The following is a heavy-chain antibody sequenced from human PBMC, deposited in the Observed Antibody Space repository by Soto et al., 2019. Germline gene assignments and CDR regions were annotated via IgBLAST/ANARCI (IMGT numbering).Heavy chain of an antibody. CDR2: INPVDSDT. J-gene: IGHJ4*02. CDR1: GYSFTSFW. CDR3: ARNRRGGGYFFDF. V-gene: IGHV5-51*01. Sequence: GESLKISCQGFGYSFTSFWIGWVRQMPGKGLEWMGIINPVDSDTRYSPSFQGQVTISVDKSITTAYLQWSSLKASDTALYFCARNRRGGGYFFDFWGRGTLVTVSS.